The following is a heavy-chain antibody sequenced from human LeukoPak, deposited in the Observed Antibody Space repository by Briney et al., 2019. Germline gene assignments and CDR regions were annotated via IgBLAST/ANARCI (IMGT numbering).Heavy chain of an antibody. CDR3: ASPDASMVSAFDY. CDR2: ISSSSSTI. CDR1: GFTFSSYS. D-gene: IGHD5-18*01. Sequence: GGSLRLSCAASGFTFSSYSMNWVRQAPGKGLEWVSYISSSSSTIHYADSVQGRFTISRDNADNSLYLQMNSLRDEDTAVYYCASPDASMVSAFDYWGQGTLVTVSS. V-gene: IGHV3-48*02. J-gene: IGHJ4*02.